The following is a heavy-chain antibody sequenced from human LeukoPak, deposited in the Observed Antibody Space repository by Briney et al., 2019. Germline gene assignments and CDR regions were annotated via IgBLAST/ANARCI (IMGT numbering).Heavy chain of an antibody. CDR1: GFTISSYA. J-gene: IGHJ4*02. CDR2: ISGSGGST. Sequence: GGSLRLSCAASGFTISSYAMSWVRQAPGKGLEWVSAISGSGGSTYYADSVKGRFTISRDNSKNTLYLQMNSLRAEDTAVYYCAKDQGDREGFDYWGQGTLVTVSS. D-gene: IGHD1-26*01. V-gene: IGHV3-23*01. CDR3: AKDQGDREGFDY.